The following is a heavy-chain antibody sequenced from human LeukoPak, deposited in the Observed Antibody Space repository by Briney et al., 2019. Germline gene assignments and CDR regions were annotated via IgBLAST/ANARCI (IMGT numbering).Heavy chain of an antibody. CDR3: ARGGSWFAP. Sequence: GGPLRLFCVASVHIFSVYWMSWVRQAPGRGLEWVARIKEERSEKCYVDSLKGRFTISRDNAKNSLYLQMSSLRAEDTAVYYCARGGSWFAPWGQGTLVTVSS. D-gene: IGHD3-10*01. J-gene: IGHJ5*02. CDR1: VHIFSVYW. CDR2: IKEERSEK. V-gene: IGHV3-7*01.